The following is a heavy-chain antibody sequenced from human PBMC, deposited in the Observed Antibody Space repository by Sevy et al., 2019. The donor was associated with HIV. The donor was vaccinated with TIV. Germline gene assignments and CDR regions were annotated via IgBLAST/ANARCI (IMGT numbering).Heavy chain of an antibody. Sequence: GGSLRLSCSTSRVSFTNPAMSWLRQAPGKGLEWVASISGSGGTKYYAGSVRGRFSISRDDSEDTVYLQMNSLRAEDTAVYYCAKNHYELVSYFEHWGQGTLVTVSS. CDR1: RVSFTNPA. CDR2: ISGSGGTK. V-gene: IGHV3-23*01. J-gene: IGHJ1*01. D-gene: IGHD3-22*01. CDR3: AKNHYELVSYFEH.